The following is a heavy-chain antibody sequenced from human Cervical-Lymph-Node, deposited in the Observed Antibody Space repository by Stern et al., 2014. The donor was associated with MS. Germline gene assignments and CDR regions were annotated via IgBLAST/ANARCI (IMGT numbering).Heavy chain of an antibody. D-gene: IGHD6-13*01. CDR2: INPNGGDT. Sequence: DQLVESGAEVKKPGASVKVSCKASGYTFTGYYMHWVRQAPGQGLEWMGWINPNGGDTNYAQKIQGRVTMTRDTSTSTVYMELSRLRSDDTAIFYCARTWGSSWYDAFDIWGQGTMVIVSS. CDR1: GYTFTGYY. V-gene: IGHV1-2*02. CDR3: ARTWGSSWYDAFDI. J-gene: IGHJ3*02.